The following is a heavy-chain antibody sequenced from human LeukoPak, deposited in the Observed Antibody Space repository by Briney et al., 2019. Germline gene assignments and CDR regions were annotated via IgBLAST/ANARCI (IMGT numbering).Heavy chain of an antibody. CDR1: GFTFTAYG. V-gene: IGHV3-33*01. D-gene: IGHD2-15*01. CDR2: IWYDGSKE. J-gene: IGHJ4*02. CDR3: TRDGGSGVDY. Sequence: GSLRLSCAASGFTFTAYGMHWVRQTPGKGLEWVAVIWYDGSKEYYADSVKGRFTISRDTSKNTLFLQMNSLRAEDTAMYYRTRDGGSGVDYWGQGTLVTVSS.